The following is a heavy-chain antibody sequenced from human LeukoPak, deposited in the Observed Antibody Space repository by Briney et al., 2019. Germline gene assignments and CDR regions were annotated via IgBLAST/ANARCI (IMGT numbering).Heavy chain of an antibody. D-gene: IGHD3-3*01. Sequence: SETLSLTCTVSGGSISSYYWSWIRQPPGKGLEWIGYIYYSGSTNYNPSLKSRVTISVDTSKNQFSLKLSSVTAADTAVYYCARRVFGVVIRYDAFDIWGQGTMVTVSS. CDR1: GGSISSYY. J-gene: IGHJ3*02. V-gene: IGHV4-59*01. CDR2: IYYSGST. CDR3: ARRVFGVVIRYDAFDI.